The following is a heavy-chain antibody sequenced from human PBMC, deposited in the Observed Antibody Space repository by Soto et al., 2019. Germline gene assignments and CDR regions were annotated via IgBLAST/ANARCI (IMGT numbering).Heavy chain of an antibody. CDR3: ARLPYYDTPPVTFDI. Sequence: ETLSLTCSVSSGSISSSLYYWGWIRQPPGKGLEWIGTIYSTVSTHYNPSLKSRVTISVDTSKNQFSLKLNSVTAADTAVYYCARLPYYDTPPVTFDIWGQGAMVTVSS. CDR2: IYSTVST. CDR1: SGSISSSLYY. D-gene: IGHD3-22*01. J-gene: IGHJ3*02. V-gene: IGHV4-39*01.